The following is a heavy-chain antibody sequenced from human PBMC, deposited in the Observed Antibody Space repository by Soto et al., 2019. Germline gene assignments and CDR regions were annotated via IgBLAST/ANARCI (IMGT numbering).Heavy chain of an antibody. D-gene: IGHD1-26*01. J-gene: IGHJ4*02. CDR1: GGTFSSYA. V-gene: IGHV1-69*01. CDR2: IIPIVGTA. CDR3: ASPLGGSYGCDY. Sequence: QVQLVQSGAEVKKPGASVQVSCKASGGTFSSYAISWVRQAPGQGLEWMGGIIPIVGTANYAQKFQGRVTITADESTSKAYMELSSLRSEDTAVYYCASPLGGSYGCDYWGQGTLVTVCS.